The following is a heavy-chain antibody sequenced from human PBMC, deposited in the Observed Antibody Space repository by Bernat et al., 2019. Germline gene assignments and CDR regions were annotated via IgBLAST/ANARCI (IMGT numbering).Heavy chain of an antibody. D-gene: IGHD2-15*01. J-gene: IGHJ3*02. CDR3: ATRSRDIVVVVALVAFDI. CDR1: GYTLTELS. Sequence: QVQLVQSGAEVKKPGASVKVSCKVSGYTLTELSMHWVRQAPGKGLEWMGGVDPEDGETIYAQKFQGRVTMTEDTSTDTAYMELSSLRSEDTAVYYCATRSRDIVVVVALVAFDIWGQGTMVTVSS. V-gene: IGHV1-24*01. CDR2: VDPEDGET.